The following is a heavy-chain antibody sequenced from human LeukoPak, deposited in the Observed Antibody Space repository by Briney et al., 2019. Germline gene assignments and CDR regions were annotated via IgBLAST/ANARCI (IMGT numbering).Heavy chain of an antibody. D-gene: IGHD5-12*01. CDR2: ISGSGGST. CDR1: GFTFSSYA. Sequence: GGSLRLSCAASGFTFSSYAMSWVRQAPGKGLEWVSAISGSGGSTYYAGSVKGRFTISRDNSKNTLYLQMNSLRAEDTAVFYCARDPGYSNSPYYLDYWGQGTLVTVSS. V-gene: IGHV3-23*01. J-gene: IGHJ4*02. CDR3: ARDPGYSNSPYYLDY.